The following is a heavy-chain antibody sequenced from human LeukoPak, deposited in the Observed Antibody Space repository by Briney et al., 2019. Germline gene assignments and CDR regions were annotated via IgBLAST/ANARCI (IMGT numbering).Heavy chain of an antibody. CDR3: ARVFSSSWYAPLDAFDI. CDR2: IYYSGST. J-gene: IGHJ3*02. D-gene: IGHD6-13*01. V-gene: IGHV4-39*07. Sequence: ASETLSLTCTVSGGSISSSSYYWGWIRQPPGKGLEWIGSIYYSGSTYYNPSLKSRVTISVDTSKNQFSLKLSSVTAADTAVYYCARVFSSSWYAPLDAFDIWGQGTMVTVSS. CDR1: GGSISSSSYY.